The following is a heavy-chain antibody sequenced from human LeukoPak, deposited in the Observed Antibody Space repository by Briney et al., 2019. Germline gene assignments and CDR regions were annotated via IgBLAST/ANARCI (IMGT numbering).Heavy chain of an antibody. Sequence: ASVKVSCKASGGTFSSYAISWVRQAPGQGLEWMGGIIPTFGTANYAQKFQGRVTITADESTSTAYMALSSLRSEDTAVYYCARYTLRYSGYDPSFDYWGQGTLVTVSS. CDR1: GGTFSSYA. CDR3: ARYTLRYSGYDPSFDY. V-gene: IGHV1-69*13. CDR2: IIPTFGTA. D-gene: IGHD5-12*01. J-gene: IGHJ4*02.